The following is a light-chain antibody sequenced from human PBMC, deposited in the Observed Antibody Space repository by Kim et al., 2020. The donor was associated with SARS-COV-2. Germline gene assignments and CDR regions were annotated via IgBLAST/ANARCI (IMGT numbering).Light chain of an antibody. J-gene: IGLJ3*02. V-gene: IGLV1-47*01. CDR3: ATWDAGLSGPV. CDR2: MDD. Sequence: GQTVTISCSGSSSNIGSNYVYWFQQLPGSAPNRLIYMDDKRPSGVPDRFSGSKSGTSATLAISGLRPEDDADYYCATWDAGLSGPVFGGGTQLTVL. CDR1: SSNIGSNY.